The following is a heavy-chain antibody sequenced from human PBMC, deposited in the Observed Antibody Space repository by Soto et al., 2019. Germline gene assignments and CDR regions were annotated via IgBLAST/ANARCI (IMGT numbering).Heavy chain of an antibody. J-gene: IGHJ4*02. CDR2: TSRSGGST. V-gene: IGHV3-23*01. Sequence: EVQLLESGGGLVQPGGSLRLSCAASGFTFSSYAMSWVRQAPGKGLEWVSTTSRSGGSTYYADSVKGRFTISRDNSKNTFYLQMNSLRAEDMAVYYCAKDGGYGSGSYYSDDWGQGTVVTVSS. CDR1: GFTFSSYA. CDR3: AKDGGYGSGSYYSDD. D-gene: IGHD3-10*01.